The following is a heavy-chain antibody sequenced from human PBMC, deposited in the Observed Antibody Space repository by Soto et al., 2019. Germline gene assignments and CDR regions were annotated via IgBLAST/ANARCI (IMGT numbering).Heavy chain of an antibody. J-gene: IGHJ4*02. CDR2: ISSSSSYI. D-gene: IGHD6-13*01. CDR1: GFTFSSYS. Sequence: ESGGGLVKPGGSLRLSCAASGFTFSSYSMNWVRQAPGKGLEWVSSISSSSSYIYYADSVKGRFTISRDNAKNSLYLQMNSLRAEDTAVYYCARDRSAAAGSSYFDYWGQGTLVTVSS. CDR3: ARDRSAAAGSSYFDY. V-gene: IGHV3-21*01.